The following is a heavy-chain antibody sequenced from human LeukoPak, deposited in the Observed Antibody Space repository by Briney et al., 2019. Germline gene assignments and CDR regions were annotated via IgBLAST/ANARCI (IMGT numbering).Heavy chain of an antibody. D-gene: IGHD4-11*01. V-gene: IGHV4-34*01. Sequence: SETLSLTCAVSGVSFDDYYWSWVRQTPGKGLEWIGEINHSGYTNDNPSFKSRVTLSIDTSRKQFSLNLRSVTVADAGIYFCTRMTRGHDYWGQGTQVTVSS. CDR1: GVSFDDYY. CDR2: INHSGYT. J-gene: IGHJ4*02. CDR3: TRMTRGHDY.